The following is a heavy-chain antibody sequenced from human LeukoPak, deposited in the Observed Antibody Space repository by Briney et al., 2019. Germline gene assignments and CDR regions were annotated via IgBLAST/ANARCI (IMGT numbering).Heavy chain of an antibody. V-gene: IGHV4-39*07. J-gene: IGHJ4*02. D-gene: IGHD6-19*01. Sequence: SETLSLTCTVSGGSISSSSYYWGWIRQPPGKGLEWIGSIYYSGSTYYNPSLKSRVTISVDTSKNQFSLKLSSVTAADTAVYYCARAAIAVAGGSHYFDYWGQGTLVTVSS. CDR3: ARAAIAVAGGSHYFDY. CDR1: GGSISSSSYY. CDR2: IYYSGST.